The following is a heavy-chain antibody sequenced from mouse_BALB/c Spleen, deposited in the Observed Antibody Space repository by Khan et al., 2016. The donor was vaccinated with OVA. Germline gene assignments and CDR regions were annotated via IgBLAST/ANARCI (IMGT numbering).Heavy chain of an antibody. D-gene: IGHD1-1*01. V-gene: IGHV1S81*02. J-gene: IGHJ2*01. CDR3: ARIKKIVATYFDY. Sequence: QVQLQQPGAELVKAGASVKMSCTASGSTFPSYWMHWVKQRLGQGLEWFAETNPTNGRTYYNEKFKSKATLTVDKSSSPAYLLLSGPTFEDSAVYYCARIKKIVATYFDYWGQGTTLTVAS. CDR2: TNPTNGRT. CDR1: GSTFPSYW.